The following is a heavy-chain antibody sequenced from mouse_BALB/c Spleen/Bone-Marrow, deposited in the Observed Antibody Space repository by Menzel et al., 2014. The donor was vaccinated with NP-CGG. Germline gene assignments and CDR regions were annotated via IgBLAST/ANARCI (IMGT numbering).Heavy chain of an antibody. J-gene: IGHJ4*01. V-gene: IGHV5-6*01. CDR1: GFTFSTYG. D-gene: IGHD4-1*01. CDR3: TRQGNWDHYAMDY. Sequence: EVKLVESGGDSVKPGGSLKLSCAASGFTFSTYGMSWVRQTPDKRLEWVATISSGGGYTYYPDSVKGRFTISRDNAKNTLYLQMSSLKSEDTAMYYCTRQGNWDHYAMDYGGQGTSVTVSS. CDR2: ISSGGGYT.